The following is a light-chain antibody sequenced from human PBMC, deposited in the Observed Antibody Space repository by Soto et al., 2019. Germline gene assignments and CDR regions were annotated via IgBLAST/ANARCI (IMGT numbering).Light chain of an antibody. V-gene: IGKV1-5*03. CDR3: QQYNSYRT. J-gene: IGKJ1*01. Sequence: DIRMTQSPSTLSASVGDRVTITCRASQSISSWFAWYQQKPGKAPKLLIYKASSLESGVPSRFSGSGSGTEFTLTISSLQPDDFATYYCQQYNSYRTFGQGTKVDIK. CDR2: KAS. CDR1: QSISSW.